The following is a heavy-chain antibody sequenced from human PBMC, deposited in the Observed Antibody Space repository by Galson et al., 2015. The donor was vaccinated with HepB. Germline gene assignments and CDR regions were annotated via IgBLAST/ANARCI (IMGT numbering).Heavy chain of an antibody. CDR3: ARWASYDSSGYYYTGGAFDI. V-gene: IGHV1-18*04. CDR2: ISAYNGNT. CDR1: GYTFTSYG. D-gene: IGHD3-22*01. Sequence: SVKVSCKASGYTFTSYGISWVRQAPGQGLEWMGWISAYNGNTNYAQKLQGRVTMTTDTSTSTAYMELRSLRSDDTAVYYCARWASYDSSGYYYTGGAFDIWGQGTMVTVSS. J-gene: IGHJ3*02.